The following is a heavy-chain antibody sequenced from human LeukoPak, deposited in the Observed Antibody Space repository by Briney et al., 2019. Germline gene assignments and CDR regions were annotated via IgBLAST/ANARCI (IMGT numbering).Heavy chain of an antibody. CDR3: ARRIRYYYGSGSYSSPYFDY. J-gene: IGHJ4*02. CDR2: IYYSGST. D-gene: IGHD3-10*01. V-gene: IGHV4-39*01. CDR1: GGSISSSSYY. Sequence: SETLSLTCTVSGGSISSSSYYWGWIRQPPGKGLEWIGSIYYSGSTYYNPSLKSRVAISVDTSKNQFSLKLSSVTAADTAVYYCARRIRYYYGSGSYSSPYFDYWGQGTLVTVSS.